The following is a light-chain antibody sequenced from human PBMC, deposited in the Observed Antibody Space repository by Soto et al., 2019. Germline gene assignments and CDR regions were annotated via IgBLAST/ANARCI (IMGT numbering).Light chain of an antibody. Sequence: QSVLTQPPSASGTPGQRVTISCSGSSSNIGSNTVNWYQQLPGTAPKLLIYSNNQRPSGVPDRFSGSKSGTSATLGITGLQTGDDADYYCGTWDTSLSAVVFGGGTKLTVL. CDR3: GTWDTSLSAVV. CDR1: SSNIGSNT. J-gene: IGLJ2*01. CDR2: SNN. V-gene: IGLV1-44*01.